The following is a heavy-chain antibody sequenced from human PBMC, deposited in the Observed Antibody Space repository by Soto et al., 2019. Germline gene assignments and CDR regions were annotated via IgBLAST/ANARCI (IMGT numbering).Heavy chain of an antibody. D-gene: IGHD4-17*01. CDR2: ISYDGSNK. CDR3: AKAFYGDYVTSCNFDY. Sequence: QVQLVESGGGVVQPGRSLRLSCAASGFTFSSYGMHWVRQAPGKGLEWVAVISYDGSNKYYADSVKGRFTISRDNSKNTLYLQMNSLRAEDTAVYYCAKAFYGDYVTSCNFDYWGQGTLVTVSS. CDR1: GFTFSSYG. V-gene: IGHV3-30*18. J-gene: IGHJ4*02.